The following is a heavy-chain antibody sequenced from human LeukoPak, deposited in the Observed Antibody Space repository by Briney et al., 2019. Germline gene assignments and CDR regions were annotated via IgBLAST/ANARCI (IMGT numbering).Heavy chain of an antibody. J-gene: IGHJ3*02. CDR1: GFTFSSYA. D-gene: IGHD6-13*01. Sequence: GGSLRLSCAASGFTFSSYAMSWVRQAPGKGLEWVSAISGSGGSTYYADSVKRRFSISRGNPKNTLFLQMNSLRAEDTAVYYCAKIRGGPYSNILPSRAFDIWGQGTMVTVSS. CDR2: ISGSGGST. CDR3: AKIRGGPYSNILPSRAFDI. V-gene: IGHV3-23*01.